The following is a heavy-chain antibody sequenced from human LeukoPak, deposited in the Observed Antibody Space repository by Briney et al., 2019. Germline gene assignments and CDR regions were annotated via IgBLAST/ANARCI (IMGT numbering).Heavy chain of an antibody. D-gene: IGHD2-2*01. J-gene: IGHJ6*02. V-gene: IGHV1-46*01. CDR3: ARGGYCSSTSCYLVDYYYGMDV. CDR1: GYTFTSYY. CDR2: INPNGGST. Sequence: GASVKVSCKASGYTFTSYYMHWVRQAPGQGLEGMGIINPNGGSTSYAQKFQGRVTMTRDTSTSTVYMELSSLRSEDTAVYYCARGGYCSSTSCYLVDYYYGMDVWGQGTTVTVSS.